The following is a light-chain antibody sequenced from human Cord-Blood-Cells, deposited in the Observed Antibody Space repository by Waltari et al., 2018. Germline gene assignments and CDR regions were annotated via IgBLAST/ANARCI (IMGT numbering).Light chain of an antibody. Sequence: DIQMTQSPSPLSASVGVRVTITCRASQSISSHLNWYQQKPGKAPKLLIYAASSLQSGVPSRFSGSGSGTDFTLTISSLQPEDFATYYCQQSYSTPYTFGQVTKLEIK. CDR1: QSISSH. J-gene: IGKJ2*01. V-gene: IGKV1-39*01. CDR2: AAS. CDR3: QQSYSTPYT.